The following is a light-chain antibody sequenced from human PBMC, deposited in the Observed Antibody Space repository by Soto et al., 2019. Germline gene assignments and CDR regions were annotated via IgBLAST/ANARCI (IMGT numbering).Light chain of an antibody. J-gene: IGKJ1*01. CDR2: GAS. CDR3: QQYVSSPWT. CDR1: QSVGSSY. Sequence: EIVLTQSPGTLSLSPGERATLSCRASQSVGSSYLAWYQQKPGQAPRLLIYGASSRATGIPDRFSGSGSGTDFTLTISRLEPEDFAVYYCQQYVSSPWTFGQETKVEIK. V-gene: IGKV3-20*01.